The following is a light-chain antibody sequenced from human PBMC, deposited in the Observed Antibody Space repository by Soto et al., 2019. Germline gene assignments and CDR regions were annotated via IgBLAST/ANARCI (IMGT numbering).Light chain of an antibody. V-gene: IGKV3-20*01. CDR2: GAS. Sequence: EIVLTQSPGTLSLSPGERVTLSCGASQSVPANYLAWYQQKPGQAPRLLIYGASNRATGIPDRFSGSGSGTDFTLTVSRLEREDVAVYFCLQYGTPWGTFGQGARVEIK. CDR1: QSVPANY. CDR3: LQYGTPWGT. J-gene: IGKJ1*01.